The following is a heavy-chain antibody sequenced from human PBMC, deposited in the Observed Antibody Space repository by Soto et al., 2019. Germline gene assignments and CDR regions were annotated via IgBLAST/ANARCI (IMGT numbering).Heavy chain of an antibody. CDR3: ARDRSSGYSTGWHTSLDY. Sequence: QVQLVESGGGVVQPGRPLRLSCGTSGFTFSSYGMHWVRQAPGKGLEWVALIYYDGREKYYADSVKGRFTISRDYSTNTLYLQMSTLRVEDTGVYYCARDRSSGYSTGWHTSLDYWGRGTRVTVSS. CDR1: GFTFSSYG. V-gene: IGHV3-33*01. CDR2: IYYDGREK. D-gene: IGHD6-19*01. J-gene: IGHJ4*02.